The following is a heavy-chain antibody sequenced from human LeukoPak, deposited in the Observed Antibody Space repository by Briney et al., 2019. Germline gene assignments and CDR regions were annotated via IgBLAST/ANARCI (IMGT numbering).Heavy chain of an antibody. J-gene: IGHJ6*02. D-gene: IGHD3-10*02. Sequence: GGSLRLSCAASGFTFSSHAMRWVRHAPGKGLEGISFIPRSTAFTTYADSVKGRFTISRDDAKNSLDLQMNSLRADDTAVYYCARDMSAFKRAMDVWGQGTTVTVSS. CDR2: IPRSTAFT. CDR3: ARDMSAFKRAMDV. CDR1: GFTFSSHA. V-gene: IGHV3-21*04.